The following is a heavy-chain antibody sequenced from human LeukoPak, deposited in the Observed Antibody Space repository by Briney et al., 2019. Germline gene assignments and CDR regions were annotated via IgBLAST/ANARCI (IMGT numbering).Heavy chain of an antibody. CDR1: GFTFSSYE. D-gene: IGHD3-10*02. CDR3: AELGITMIGGV. V-gene: IGHV3-48*03. J-gene: IGHJ6*04. CDR2: ISSRAGTI. Sequence: GGSLRLSCSASGFTFSSYEMNWVRQAPGKGLEWVSSISSRAGTIYYADSVKGRFTISRDNAKNSLYLQMSSLRAEDTAVYYCAELGITMIGGVWGKGTTVTISS.